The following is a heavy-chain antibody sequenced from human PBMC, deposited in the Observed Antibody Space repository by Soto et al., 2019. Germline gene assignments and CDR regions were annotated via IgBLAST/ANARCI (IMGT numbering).Heavy chain of an antibody. J-gene: IGHJ4*02. Sequence: SETLSLTCTVSGGSINNYYWSWIRQPPGKGLEWIGYISNSGSANYNPSLKSRVTISREMSKNQFSLRLSSVTAADTAVYYCARHVGESTGYYYPYYFDYWGQGALVTVSS. CDR1: GGSINNYY. V-gene: IGHV4-59*08. D-gene: IGHD3-22*01. CDR3: ARHVGESTGYYYPYYFDY. CDR2: ISNSGSA.